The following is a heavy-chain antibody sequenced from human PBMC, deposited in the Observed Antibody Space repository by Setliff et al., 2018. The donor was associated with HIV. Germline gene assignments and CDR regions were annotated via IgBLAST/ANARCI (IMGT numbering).Heavy chain of an antibody. CDR2: IYYSGYYKA. CDR1: GASINNGDYY. V-gene: IGHV4-30-4*01. J-gene: IGHJ3*01. Sequence: SETLSLTCSVSGASINNGDYYWSWIRQSPGEGLEWIGYIYYSGYYKAYYDSNPALKSRFSASVDTSRNQFSLELQSMTAADTAMYYCARAISFDFPSGLKGTFDVRGLGTMVTVSS. CDR3: ARAISFDFPSGLKGTFDV. D-gene: IGHD3-16*01.